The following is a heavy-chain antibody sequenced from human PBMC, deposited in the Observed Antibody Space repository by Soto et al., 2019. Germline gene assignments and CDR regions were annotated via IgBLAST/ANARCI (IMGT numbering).Heavy chain of an antibody. V-gene: IGHV4-34*01. CDR1: GGSFSGYY. J-gene: IGHJ5*02. D-gene: IGHD1-7*01. CDR2: INHSGST. CDR3: ATTKLELRRRWFDP. Sequence: QVQLQQWGAGLLKPSETLSLTCAVYGGSFSGYYWSWIRQPPGKGLEWIGEINHSGSTNYNPSLNSRVTISVDTSKNQFSLKLSSVTAADTAVYYCATTKLELRRRWFDPWGQGTLVTVSS.